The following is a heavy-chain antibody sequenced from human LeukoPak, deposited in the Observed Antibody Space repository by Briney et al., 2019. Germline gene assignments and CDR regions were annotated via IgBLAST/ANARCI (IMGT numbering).Heavy chain of an antibody. J-gene: IGHJ6*02. Sequence: PSETLSLTCAVYGGSFSGYYRSWIRQPPGKGLEWIGEINHSGSTNYNPSLKSRVTISVDTSKNQFSLKLSSVTAADTAVYYCARGTQRAAAGLILNYYYYYGMDVWGQGTTVTVSS. D-gene: IGHD6-13*01. CDR2: INHSGST. V-gene: IGHV4-34*01. CDR3: ARGTQRAAAGLILNYYYYYGMDV. CDR1: GGSFSGYY.